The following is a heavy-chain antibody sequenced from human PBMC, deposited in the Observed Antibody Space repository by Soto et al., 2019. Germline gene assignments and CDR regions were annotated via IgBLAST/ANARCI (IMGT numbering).Heavy chain of an antibody. CDR1: GYSFSNYW. CDR3: FILYGAARRGFDY. Sequence: GESLKISCKGSGYSFSNYWIAWVRQMPGKGLEWMGIIYPGDSETRYSPSFQGQVTISVDKSKNTAYLHWSSLKAPDTAIYYCFILYGAARRGFDYWGPGTLVTVSS. J-gene: IGHJ4*02. V-gene: IGHV5-51*01. CDR2: IYPGDSET. D-gene: IGHD2-8*01.